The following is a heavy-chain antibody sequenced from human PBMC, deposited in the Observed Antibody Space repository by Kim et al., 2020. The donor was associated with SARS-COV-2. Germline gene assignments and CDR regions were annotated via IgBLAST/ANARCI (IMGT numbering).Heavy chain of an antibody. J-gene: IGHJ6*02. D-gene: IGHD2-21*02. V-gene: IGHV4-4*02. CDR1: GGSISSSNW. CDR3: ATTYCGGDCPIYYYGMDV. CDR2: IYHSGST. Sequence: SETLSLTCAVSGGSISSSNWWSWVRQPPGKGLEWIGEIYHSGSTNYNPSLKSRVTISVDKSKNQFSLKLSSVTAADTAVYYCATTYCGGDCPIYYYGMDVWGQGTTVTFSS.